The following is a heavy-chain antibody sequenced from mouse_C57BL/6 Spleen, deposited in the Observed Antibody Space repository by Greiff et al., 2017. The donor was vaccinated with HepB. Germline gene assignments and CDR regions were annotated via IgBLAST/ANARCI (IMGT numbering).Heavy chain of an antibody. CDR3: TVPAYYSNLFDY. J-gene: IGHJ2*01. D-gene: IGHD2-5*01. V-gene: IGHV6-3*01. Sequence: EVMLVESGGGLVQPGGSMKLSCVASGFTFSNYWMNWVRQSPEKGLEWVAQIRLKSDNYATHYAESVKGRFTISRDDSKSSVYLQMNNLRAEDTGIYYCTVPAYYSNLFDYWGQGTTLTVSS. CDR2: IRLKSDNYAT. CDR1: GFTFSNYW.